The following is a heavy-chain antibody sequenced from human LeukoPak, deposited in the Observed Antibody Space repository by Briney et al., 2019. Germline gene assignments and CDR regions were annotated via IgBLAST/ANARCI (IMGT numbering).Heavy chain of an antibody. Sequence: SETLSLTCAVYSGSFSGYYWSWIRQPPGKGLEWIGEINHSGSTNYNPSLKSRVIISVDTSKNQFSLKLSSVTAADTAVYYCARGLLSATSGITMVRGVIEDYWGQGTLVTVSS. V-gene: IGHV4-34*01. J-gene: IGHJ4*02. CDR2: INHSGST. CDR3: ARGLLSATSGITMVRGVIEDY. CDR1: SGSFSGYY. D-gene: IGHD3-10*01.